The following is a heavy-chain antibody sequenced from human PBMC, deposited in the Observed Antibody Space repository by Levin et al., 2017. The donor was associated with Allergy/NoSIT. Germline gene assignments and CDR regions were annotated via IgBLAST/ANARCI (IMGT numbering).Heavy chain of an antibody. J-gene: IGHJ5*02. CDR2: ISGSGGTI. V-gene: IGHV3-23*01. Sequence: GGSLRLSCAASRFTFSSYAMSWVRQAPGKGLEWVSVISGSGGTIYYADSVKGRFTISRDNSKNTLYLQMNSLRAEDTAVYYCAKVQDLKGWFDPWGQGTLVTVSS. CDR3: AKVQDLKGWFDP. CDR1: RFTFSSYA.